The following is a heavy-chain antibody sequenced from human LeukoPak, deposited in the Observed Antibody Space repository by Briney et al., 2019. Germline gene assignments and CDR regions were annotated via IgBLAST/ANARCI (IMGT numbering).Heavy chain of an antibody. V-gene: IGHV3-23*01. J-gene: IGHJ4*02. CDR3: ARSAGGSGSYWEYYFDY. Sequence: GGSLRLSCAASGFTFSSYAMSWVRQAPGKGLEWVSAISGSGGSTYYADSVKGRFTISRDNSKNTLYLQMNSLRAEDTAVYYCARSAGGSGSYWEYYFDYWGRGILVTVSS. CDR2: ISGSGGST. D-gene: IGHD3-10*01. CDR1: GFTFSSYA.